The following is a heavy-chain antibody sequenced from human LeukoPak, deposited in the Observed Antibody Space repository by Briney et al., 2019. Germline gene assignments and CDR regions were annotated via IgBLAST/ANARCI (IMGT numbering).Heavy chain of an antibody. CDR3: AREGIVPAVFDP. V-gene: IGHV4-38-2*02. CDR1: GYSISSGYY. Sequence: SETLSLTCTVSGYSISSGYYWGWIRQPPGKGLEWIGSIYRSGSTYYNLSLMNRVTISIDTSKNQFSLKLSSVTAADTAVYYCAREGIVPAVFDPWGQGTLVTVSS. CDR2: IYRSGST. J-gene: IGHJ5*02. D-gene: IGHD2-2*01.